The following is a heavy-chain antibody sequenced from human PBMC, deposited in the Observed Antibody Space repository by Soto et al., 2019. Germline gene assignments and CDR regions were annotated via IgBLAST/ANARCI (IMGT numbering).Heavy chain of an antibody. D-gene: IGHD3-22*01. V-gene: IGHV3-21*01. CDR2: ISSSSSYI. CDR1: GFTLSSYS. J-gene: IGHJ4*02. Sequence: PGGSLRLSCAASGFTLSSYSMNWVRQAPGNGLEWVSSISSSSSYIYYADSVKGRFTISRDNAKNSLYLQMNSLRAEDTAVYYCARVRYYYDSSGYGPIDYWGQGTLVTVSS. CDR3: ARVRYYYDSSGYGPIDY.